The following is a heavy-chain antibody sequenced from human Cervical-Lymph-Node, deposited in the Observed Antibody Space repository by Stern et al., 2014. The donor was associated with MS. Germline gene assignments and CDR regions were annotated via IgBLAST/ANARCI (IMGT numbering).Heavy chain of an antibody. Sequence: VQLVQSGAEVKKPGASVKVSCKTSGYTFSSYGITWVRQAPGQGPEWMGWISGHNGNTNFAERFQGRLTMTTDTSTRTDYMELRSLRYDDTAVYFCARDPGGYFYGMDVWGQGTTVTVSS. CDR2: ISGHNGNT. CDR3: ARDPGGYFYGMDV. CDR1: GYTFSSYG. J-gene: IGHJ6*02. D-gene: IGHD3-10*01. V-gene: IGHV1-18*01.